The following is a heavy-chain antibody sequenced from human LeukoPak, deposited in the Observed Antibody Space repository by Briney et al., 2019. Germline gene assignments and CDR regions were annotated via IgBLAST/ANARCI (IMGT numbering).Heavy chain of an antibody. CDR3: AKGLYFDY. Sequence: GGSLRLSCAASGFTFSSCAMSWVRQAPGKGLEWVSTIGVSGSSTYYADSVKGRFTISRDNSKNTLYLQMNSLRAEDTAVYYCAKGLYFDYWGQGTLVTVSS. J-gene: IGHJ4*02. CDR1: GFTFSSCA. CDR2: IGVSGSST. V-gene: IGHV3-23*01.